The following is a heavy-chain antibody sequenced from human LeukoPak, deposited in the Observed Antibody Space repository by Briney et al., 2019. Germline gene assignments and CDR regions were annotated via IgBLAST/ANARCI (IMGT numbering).Heavy chain of an antibody. J-gene: IGHJ4*02. CDR1: GFTFSSYS. CDR2: VSRSSTYI. V-gene: IGHV3-21*06. CDR3: ARDGDCSGGSCNAFDY. Sequence: GGSLRLSCAASGFTFSSYSMNWVRQAPGKGLEWVSSVSRSSTYIYHADSVKGRFSISRDNAKNSLYLQMNSLRAEDTAVYYCARDGDCSGGSCNAFDYWGQGTLVTVSS. D-gene: IGHD2-15*01.